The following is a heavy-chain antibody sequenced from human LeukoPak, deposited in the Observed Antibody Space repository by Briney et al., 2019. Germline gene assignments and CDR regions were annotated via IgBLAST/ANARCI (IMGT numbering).Heavy chain of an antibody. Sequence: GGSLRLSCAASGFTFSSYSMNWVRQAPGKGLEWVSSISSSSSYIYYADSVKGRFTISRDNAKNSLYLQMNSLRAEDTAVYYCAKLVTADAFDIWGQGTMVTVSS. J-gene: IGHJ3*02. CDR1: GFTFSSYS. V-gene: IGHV3-21*01. CDR2: ISSSSSYI. CDR3: AKLVTADAFDI. D-gene: IGHD2-21*02.